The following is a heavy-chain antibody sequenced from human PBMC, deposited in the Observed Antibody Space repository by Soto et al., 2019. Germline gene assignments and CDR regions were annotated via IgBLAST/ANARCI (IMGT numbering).Heavy chain of an antibody. Sequence: GGSLRLSCAASGFTFSSYGMHWVRQAPGKGLEWVAVISYDGSNKYYADSVKGRFTISRDNSKNTLYLQMNSLRAEDTAVYYCAKSPSGSWLPIDYWGQGTLVTVSS. V-gene: IGHV3-30*18. CDR3: AKSPSGSWLPIDY. J-gene: IGHJ4*02. CDR2: ISYDGSNK. CDR1: GFTFSSYG. D-gene: IGHD6-13*01.